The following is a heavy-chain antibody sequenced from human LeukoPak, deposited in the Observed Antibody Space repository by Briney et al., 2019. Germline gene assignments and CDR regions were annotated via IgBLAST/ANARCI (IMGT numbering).Heavy chain of an antibody. CDR1: GFTFSRYA. CDR3: ARNPYGDYYFDY. J-gene: IGHJ4*02. V-gene: IGHV3-30-3*01. CDR2: ISYDGSSK. D-gene: IGHD4-17*01. Sequence: PGGSLRLSCAASGFTFSRYAMHWVRQAPGKGLEWVAIISYDGSSKYYADSVKGRFTISGDNSKNTLYLQMNSLRAEDTAVYYCARNPYGDYYFDYWGQGTLVTVSS.